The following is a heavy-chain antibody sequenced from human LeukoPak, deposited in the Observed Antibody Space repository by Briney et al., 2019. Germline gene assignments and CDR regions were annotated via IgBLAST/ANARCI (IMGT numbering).Heavy chain of an antibody. CDR3: ARDLRGYNWNYARPGATFDP. J-gene: IGHJ5*02. V-gene: IGHV4-39*07. Sequence: KASETLSLTCTVSGGSISTITYYWGWIRQPPGKGLEWVGHMYYRGNTFYNPSLKSRVTISIDTSKNQFSLKLSSVTAADTAVYYCARDLRGYNWNYARPGATFDPWGQGTLVTVSS. CDR1: GGSISTITYY. CDR2: MYYRGNT. D-gene: IGHD1-7*01.